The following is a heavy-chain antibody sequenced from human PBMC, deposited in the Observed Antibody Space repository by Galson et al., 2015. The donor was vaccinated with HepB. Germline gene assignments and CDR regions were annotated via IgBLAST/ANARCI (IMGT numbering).Heavy chain of an antibody. D-gene: IGHD6-13*01. Sequence: SVKVSCKASGYTFTSYGFSWVRQAPGQGLEWMGWISAYNGHTYYTQKLQGRVTMTTDTSTSTAYMELRSLRSDDTAVYYCARALFRTPTAAGMGSGAYWGQGTLVTVSS. CDR1: GYTFTSYG. V-gene: IGHV1-18*04. CDR2: ISAYNGHT. J-gene: IGHJ4*02. CDR3: ARALFRTPTAAGMGSGAY.